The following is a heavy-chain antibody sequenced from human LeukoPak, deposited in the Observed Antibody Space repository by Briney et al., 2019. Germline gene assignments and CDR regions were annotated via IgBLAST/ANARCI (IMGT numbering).Heavy chain of an antibody. CDR2: IYTSGNT. D-gene: IGHD1-26*01. CDR1: GGSISNYY. Sequence: SETLSLTCTVFGGSISNYYWSWIRQPAGKGLEWIGRIYTSGNTNYNPSLRSRVTMSVDTSKNQFSLKLSSVTAADTAVYYCARGVGPTHQTNYYYYYMDVWGKGTTVTVSS. V-gene: IGHV4-4*07. CDR3: ARGVGPTHQTNYYYYYMDV. J-gene: IGHJ6*03.